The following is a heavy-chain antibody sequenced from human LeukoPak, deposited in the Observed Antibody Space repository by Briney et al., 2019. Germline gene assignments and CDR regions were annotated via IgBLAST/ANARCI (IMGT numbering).Heavy chain of an antibody. CDR2: INAGNGNT. Sequence: ASVKVSCKASGYTFTTYAIHWVRQAPGQRLEWMGWINAGNGNTKYSQKFQARVTITRDTSASTAYMELSSLRPEDTAVYYCARDPIGSRWPYYFDYWGQVTLVTVSS. D-gene: IGHD6-13*01. V-gene: IGHV1-3*01. J-gene: IGHJ4*02. CDR3: ARDPIGSRWPYYFDY. CDR1: GYTFTTYA.